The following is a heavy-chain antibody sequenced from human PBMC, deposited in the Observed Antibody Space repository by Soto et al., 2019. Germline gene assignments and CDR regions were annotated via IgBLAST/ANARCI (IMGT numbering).Heavy chain of an antibody. CDR2: ISGSGGST. J-gene: IGHJ4*02. CDR1: GFPFCSYS. Sequence: GGAPRLSCAPSGFPFCSYSMSLGRPGPGKGLEWVSAISGSGGSTYYADSVKGRFTISRDNSKNTLYLQMNSLRAEDTAVYYCAKGYYYDSSGYIDYWGQGTLVTVSS. V-gene: IGHV3-23*01. CDR3: AKGYYYDSSGYIDY. D-gene: IGHD3-22*01.